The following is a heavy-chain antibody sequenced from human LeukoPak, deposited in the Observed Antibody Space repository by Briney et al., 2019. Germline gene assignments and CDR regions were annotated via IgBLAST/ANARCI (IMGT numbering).Heavy chain of an antibody. CDR2: IYYSGST. CDR1: GGSISSYY. CDR3: ARARIAVTQLFDY. J-gene: IGHJ4*02. Sequence: SETLSLTCTVSGGSISSYYWSWIRQPPGKGLEWIGYIYYSGSTNYNPSLKSRVTISVDTSKNQFSLKLSSVTAADTAVYYCARARIAVTQLFDYWGQGTLVTVSS. D-gene: IGHD6-19*01. V-gene: IGHV4-59*08.